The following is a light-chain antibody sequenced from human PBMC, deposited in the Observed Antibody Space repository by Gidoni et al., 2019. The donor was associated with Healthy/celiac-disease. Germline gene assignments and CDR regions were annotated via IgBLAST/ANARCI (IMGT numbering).Light chain of an antibody. CDR2: DAS. J-gene: IGKJ5*01. CDR3: QQRSSPIT. V-gene: IGKV3-11*01. CDR1: QSVSSY. Sequence: EIVLTQSPATLSLSPGERATLSCRASQSVSSYLAWYQQKPGQASRLLIYDASNRATGIPARFSGSGSGTDFTLTISSLEPEDFAVYYCQQRSSPITFGQGTRLEIK.